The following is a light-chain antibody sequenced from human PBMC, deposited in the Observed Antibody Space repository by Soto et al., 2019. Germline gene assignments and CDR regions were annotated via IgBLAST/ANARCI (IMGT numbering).Light chain of an antibody. CDR2: SAS. Sequence: DIQLTQSPSFLSASVGDRVTITCRASQGISSYLAWYQQKPGKAPKLLIYSASTLQSGVPSRFSGSGSGTEFTLTISSQQPEDFATYYCQQHNSYPLTFGGGTKVEIK. J-gene: IGKJ4*01. V-gene: IGKV1-9*01. CDR3: QQHNSYPLT. CDR1: QGISSY.